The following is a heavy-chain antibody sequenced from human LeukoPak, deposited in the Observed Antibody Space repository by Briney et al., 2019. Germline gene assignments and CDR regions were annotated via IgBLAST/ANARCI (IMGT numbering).Heavy chain of an antibody. CDR3: AKGDSYYYTSGSYYFDN. CDR2: ISSGSSAI. Sequence: PGGSLRLSCAASGFTFSSYAMSWVRQAPGKGLEWVSIISSGSSAIFSADALKGRFTISRDNSKNTLFLQMNSLRAEDTALYYCAKGDSYYYTSGSYYFDNWGQETLGTVSS. V-gene: IGHV3-23*01. J-gene: IGHJ4*02. CDR1: GFTFSSYA. D-gene: IGHD3-10*01.